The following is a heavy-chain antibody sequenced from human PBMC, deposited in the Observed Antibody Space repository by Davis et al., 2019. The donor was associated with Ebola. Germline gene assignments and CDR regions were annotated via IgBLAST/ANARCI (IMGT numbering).Heavy chain of an antibody. Sequence: SETLSLTCTVSGGSISSYYWSWIRQPPGKGLEWIGYIYYSGSTNYNPSLKSRVTISVDTSKNQFSLKLSSVTAADTAVYYCAGHGIAVDYWGQGTLVTVSS. CDR3: AGHGIAVDY. D-gene: IGHD6-19*01. CDR1: GGSISSYY. J-gene: IGHJ4*02. CDR2: IYYSGST. V-gene: IGHV4-59*01.